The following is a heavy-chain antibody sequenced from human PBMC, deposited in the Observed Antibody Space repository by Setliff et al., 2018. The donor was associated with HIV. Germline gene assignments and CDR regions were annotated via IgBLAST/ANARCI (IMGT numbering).Heavy chain of an antibody. Sequence: SETLSLTCAVSGDSISGSYYWAWIRQPPGKGLEWIGSISLSGSTYYNPSLQSRVTISIDMSKNHFSLNLKSVTAADTAIYYCARGLTAPAAAGSWGQGMLVTVSS. CDR1: GDSISGSYY. CDR2: ISLSGST. V-gene: IGHV4-38-2*01. D-gene: IGHD6-13*01. J-gene: IGHJ5*02. CDR3: ARGLTAPAAAGS.